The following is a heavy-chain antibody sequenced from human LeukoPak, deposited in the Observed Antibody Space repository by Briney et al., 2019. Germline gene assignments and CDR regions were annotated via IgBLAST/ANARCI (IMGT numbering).Heavy chain of an antibody. CDR1: GFSFSDYY. CDR3: AREVGSSRAFDI. Sequence: KTGGSLRLSCAGSGFSFSDYYMAWIRQTPGKGLQRVSFFDRGRDGKAHADSVKCRFTISRDNDKNSLYLLMNSLTAEDTAVYYCAREVGSSRAFDIWGQGTMVTVSS. V-gene: IGHV3-11*05. CDR2: FDRGRDGK. J-gene: IGHJ3*02. D-gene: IGHD2-15*01.